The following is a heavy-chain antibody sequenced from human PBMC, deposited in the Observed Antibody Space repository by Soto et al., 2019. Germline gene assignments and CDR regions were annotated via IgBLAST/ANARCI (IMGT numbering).Heavy chain of an antibody. J-gene: IGHJ5*02. CDR1: GFSFTDAW. D-gene: IGHD1-26*01. Sequence: LRLSCAASGFSFTDAWMGWVRQSPRRGLEWVGRIKSRAHGGTTDFPAPVKGRFSISRDDSKSILYLQMTSLQTEDTGVYHCTSDVGHMSLPLFSSWGQGTLVTVSS. CDR3: TSDVGHMSLPLFSS. V-gene: IGHV3-15*01. CDR2: IKSRAHGGTT.